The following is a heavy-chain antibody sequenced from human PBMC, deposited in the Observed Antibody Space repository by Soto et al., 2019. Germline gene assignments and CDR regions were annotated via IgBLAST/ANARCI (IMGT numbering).Heavy chain of an antibody. Sequence: SESLSLTCTVSGVSFSSYYWSWIRQPPGKGLELIGYIYYSGSTNYNPSLKSRVTISVDTSKNQFSLKLSSVTAADTAVYYCASNGVVPGAILPQLDWFDPWGQGTLVTVFS. CDR3: ASNGVVPGAILPQLDWFDP. V-gene: IGHV4-59*01. CDR1: GVSFSSYY. J-gene: IGHJ5*02. CDR2: IYYSGST. D-gene: IGHD2-2*01.